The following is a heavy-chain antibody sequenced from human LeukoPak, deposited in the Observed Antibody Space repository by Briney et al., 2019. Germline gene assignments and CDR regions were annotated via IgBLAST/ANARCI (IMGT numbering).Heavy chain of an antibody. CDR3: ARADAVINNVSY. D-gene: IGHD2-2*01. Sequence: GVAVKVSSQAHARALRSYAISCVGQAPGQGLEWMGRIIPILGIANYAQKFRGRVTITADKSTSTAYMELSSLRSEYTAVHYGARADAVINNVSYSGQGTPVTVSS. CDR2: IIPILGIA. CDR1: ARALRSYA. V-gene: IGHV1-69*04. J-gene: IGHJ4*02.